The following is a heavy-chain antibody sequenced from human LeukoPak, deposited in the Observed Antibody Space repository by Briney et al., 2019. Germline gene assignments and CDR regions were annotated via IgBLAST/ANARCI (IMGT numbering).Heavy chain of an antibody. Sequence: SETPSLTCTVSGGSINNYYWSWIRQPPGKGLEWIGYIYYRGSTNYNPSLKSRVTFSVDTSKNQFSLKLNSVTAADTAVYYCARGGDYGDLRYFDYWGQGTLVTVSS. CDR2: IYYRGST. V-gene: IGHV4-59*01. CDR1: GGSINNYY. CDR3: ARGGDYGDLRYFDY. D-gene: IGHD4-17*01. J-gene: IGHJ4*02.